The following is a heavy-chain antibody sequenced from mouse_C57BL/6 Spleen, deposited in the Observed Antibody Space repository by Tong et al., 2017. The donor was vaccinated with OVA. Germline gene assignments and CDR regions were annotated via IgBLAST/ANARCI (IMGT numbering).Heavy chain of an antibody. CDR2: ISYSGST. D-gene: IGHD2-3*01. CDR1: GYSITSGYD. V-gene: IGHV3-1*01. Sequence: EVQLQESGPGMVKPSQSLSLTCTVTGYSITSGYDWHWIRHFPGNKLEWMGYISYSGSTNYNPSLKSRISITHDTSKNHFFLKLNAVTTEDTATYYCARDRGDGYYFDYWGQGTTLTVSS. CDR3: ARDRGDGYYFDY. J-gene: IGHJ2*01.